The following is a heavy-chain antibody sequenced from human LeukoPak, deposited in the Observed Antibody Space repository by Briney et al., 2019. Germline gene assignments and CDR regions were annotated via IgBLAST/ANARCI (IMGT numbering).Heavy chain of an antibody. CDR1: GYTFTSYG. CDR2: ISGYKGNT. D-gene: IGHD3-22*01. CDR3: ARDLYYYDSSTYTDVFDI. V-gene: IGHV1-18*01. Sequence: AASVKVSCKASGYTFTSYGISWVRQAPGQGLEWMGWISGYKGNTYYAQKFQGRVTMTTDTSTSTAYMELRSLRSDDTALYYCARDLYYYDSSTYTDVFDIWGQGTMVTVSS. J-gene: IGHJ3*02.